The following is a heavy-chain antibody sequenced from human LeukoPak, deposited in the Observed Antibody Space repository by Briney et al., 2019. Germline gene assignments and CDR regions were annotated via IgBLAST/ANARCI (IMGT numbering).Heavy chain of an antibody. V-gene: IGHV3-74*01. CDR2: ISSDGGTT. CDR1: GFTFSNYW. CDR3: ARGAGLDY. J-gene: IGHJ4*02. Sequence: GGSLRLSCAASGFTFSNYWMHWVRQAPGEGLVRVSRISSDGGTTTYADSVKGRVTISRDNAKNTLYLQMNSLRAEDTAVYYCARGAGLDYWGRGTLVTVSS.